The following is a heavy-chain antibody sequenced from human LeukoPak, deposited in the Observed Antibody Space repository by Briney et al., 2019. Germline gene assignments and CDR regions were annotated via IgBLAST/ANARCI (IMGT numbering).Heavy chain of an antibody. CDR3: ARFSWDCSTASCHLTH. CDR2: IYYTGTT. J-gene: IGHJ4*02. V-gene: IGHV4-59*01. D-gene: IGHD3-9*01. Sequence: KASETLSLTCTVSGGSLSSYYWSWIRQSPGKRLELIGRIYYTGTTFYNPSPNSRVTISLDTSKNEFSLKLTSVTAADTAVYYCARFSWDCSTASCHLTHWGQGALVTVSS. CDR1: GGSLSSYY.